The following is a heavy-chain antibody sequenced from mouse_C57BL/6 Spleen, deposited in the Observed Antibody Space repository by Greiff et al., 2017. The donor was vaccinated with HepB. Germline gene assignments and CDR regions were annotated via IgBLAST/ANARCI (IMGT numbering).Heavy chain of an antibody. CDR1: GFNIKDDY. V-gene: IGHV14-4*01. CDR2: IDPANGDT. J-gene: IGHJ2*01. CDR3: TTPLTGSFDY. Sequence: EVKLQESGAELVRPGASVKLSCTASGFNIKDDYMHWVKQRPEQGLEWIGWIDPANGDTEYDSKFQGKATITADTSSNTAYLQLSSLTSEDTAVYYCTTPLTGSFDYWGQGTTLTVSS. D-gene: IGHD4-1*01.